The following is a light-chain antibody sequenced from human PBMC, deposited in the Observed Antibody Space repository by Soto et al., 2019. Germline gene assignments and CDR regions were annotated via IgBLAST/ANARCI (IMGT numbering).Light chain of an antibody. V-gene: IGKV1-27*01. J-gene: IGKJ5*01. CDR2: AAS. CDR3: QQYENLPT. Sequence: DIQMTQSPSSLSASVGDRVTITCRASQGISNYLAWYQQTPGKVPKLLIYAASTLQSGVPSRFSGSGSGTDFTFTISSLQPEDIATYYCQQYENLPTFGHGTRLEIK. CDR1: QGISNY.